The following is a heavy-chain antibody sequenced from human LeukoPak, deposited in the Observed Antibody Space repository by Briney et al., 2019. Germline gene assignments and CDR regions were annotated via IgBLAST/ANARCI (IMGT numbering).Heavy chain of an antibody. J-gene: IGHJ4*02. CDR3: ARGARRYDSSGYFDY. V-gene: IGHV1-18*01. CDR1: GYTFTSYG. CDR2: ISAYNGNT. D-gene: IGHD3-22*01. Sequence: ASVKVSCKASGYTFTSYGISWVRQAPGQGLEWMGWISAYNGNTNYAQKLQGRVTMTTDTSTSTAYMELRSLRSDDTAAYYCARGARRYDSSGYFDYWGRGTLVTASS.